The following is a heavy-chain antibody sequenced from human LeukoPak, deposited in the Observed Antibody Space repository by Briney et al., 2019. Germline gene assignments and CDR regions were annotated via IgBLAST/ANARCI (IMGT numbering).Heavy chain of an antibody. CDR2: IYPGDSDT. CDR3: ARVGSVTNFGVVSYYFDY. V-gene: IGHV5-51*01. J-gene: IGHJ4*02. Sequence: GGSLRLSCKGSGYSFTSYWIGWVRQLPGKGLEGMGTIYPGDSDTRYSPSFQGQVTISADKSISTAYLQWSSLKASDTAMYYCARVGSVTNFGVVSYYFDYWGQGTLVTVSS. CDR1: GYSFTSYW. D-gene: IGHD3-3*01.